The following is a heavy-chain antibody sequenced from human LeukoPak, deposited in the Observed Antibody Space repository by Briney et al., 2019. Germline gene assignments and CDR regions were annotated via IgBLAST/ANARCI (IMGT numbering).Heavy chain of an antibody. CDR1: GYTFTSYY. D-gene: IGHD6-19*01. Sequence: GASVKVSCKASGYTFTSYYMHWVRQAPGQGLEWVGIINPSGGSTSYAQKFQGRVTMTRDTSTSTVYMELSSLRSEDTAVYYCARDGYVSSGWYSMGFDPWGQGTLVTVSS. J-gene: IGHJ5*02. CDR3: ARDGYVSSGWYSMGFDP. CDR2: INPSGGST. V-gene: IGHV1-46*01.